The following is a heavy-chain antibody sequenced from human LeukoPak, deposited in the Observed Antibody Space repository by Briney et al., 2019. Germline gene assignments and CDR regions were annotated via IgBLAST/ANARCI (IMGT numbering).Heavy chain of an antibody. CDR2: IYYSGSI. V-gene: IGHV4-59*11. CDR3: ARGILAARRGGDLDY. CDR1: GGSISSHY. D-gene: IGHD6-6*01. J-gene: IGHJ4*02. Sequence: PSETLSLTCTVSGGSISSHYWSWIRQPPGKGLEWIGYIYYSGSINYNPSLKSRVTISVDTSKNQFSLKLSSVTAADTAVYYCARGILAARRGGDLDYWGQGTLVTVSS.